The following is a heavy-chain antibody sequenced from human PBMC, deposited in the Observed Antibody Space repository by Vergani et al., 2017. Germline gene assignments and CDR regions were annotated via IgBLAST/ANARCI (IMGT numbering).Heavy chain of an antibody. J-gene: IGHJ4*02. CDR3: ARSGSYGNTEHLDY. CDR2: IFYSGST. V-gene: IGHV4-30-4*01. D-gene: IGHD1-26*01. Sequence: QVQLQESGPGLVKPSQTLPLTCTVSGGSISSGDYYWSWIRQPPGKGQEWIGYIFYSGSTYYNPSLKSRVTISVDTFKNQFSLKLSSVTAADTAVYYCARSGSYGNTEHLDYWGQGTLVTVSS. CDR1: GGSISSGDYY.